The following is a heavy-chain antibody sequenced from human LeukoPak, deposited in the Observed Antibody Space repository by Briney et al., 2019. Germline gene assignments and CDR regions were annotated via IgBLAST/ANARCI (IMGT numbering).Heavy chain of an antibody. Sequence: ASVKVSCKASGYSFTGYYKHLVRQAPGQGLEWMGWINPNSGCTNYVQKFQGRVTMNRDTSISAGYVELSRLRSDDTAVYDCARRTYDSSGYYYYYYYMDVWGKGTTVTVSS. CDR2: INPNSGCT. CDR3: ARRTYDSSGYYYYYYYMDV. CDR1: GYSFTGYY. J-gene: IGHJ6*03. D-gene: IGHD3-22*01. V-gene: IGHV1-2*02.